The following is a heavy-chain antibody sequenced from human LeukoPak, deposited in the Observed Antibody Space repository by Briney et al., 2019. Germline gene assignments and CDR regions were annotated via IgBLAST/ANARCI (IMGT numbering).Heavy chain of an antibody. Sequence: PSGTLSLTCTVSGGTISSYYRSWIRQPPGKGLEWIGYIYYSGSTNYNPSLRSRFTISVDTSKNQFSLKLSSVTAADTAVYYCASVWGYGSWMDGWGQGTTVTASS. J-gene: IGHJ6*02. CDR1: GGTISSYY. CDR2: IYYSGST. V-gene: IGHV4-59*01. D-gene: IGHD3-16*01. CDR3: ASVWGYGSWMDG.